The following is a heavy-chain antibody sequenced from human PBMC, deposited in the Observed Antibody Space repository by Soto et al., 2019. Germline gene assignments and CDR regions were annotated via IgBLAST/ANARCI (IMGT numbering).Heavy chain of an antibody. CDR2: INPIFGTA. D-gene: IGHD6-6*01. CDR1: GGTFSSYA. J-gene: IGHJ6*02. CDR3: ARAYSSLTGMDV. Sequence: SVKVSCQASGGTFSSYAISWVRQAPGQGLAWMGGINPIFGTANNAHEFQGRVTITEDESTMTAYMVLGSLISEDTAVYYCARAYSSLTGMDVWGQGTTVTVSS. V-gene: IGHV1-69*13.